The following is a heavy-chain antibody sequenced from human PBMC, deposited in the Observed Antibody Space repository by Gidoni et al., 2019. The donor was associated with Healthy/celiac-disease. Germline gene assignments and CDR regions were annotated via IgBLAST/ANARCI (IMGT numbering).Heavy chain of an antibody. Sequence: EVQLVESGGGLVKPGGSLRLSCAASGFPFISYSMNWVRQAPGKGLEWVSSISSSSSYIYYADSVKGRFTISRDNAKNSLYLQMNSLRAEDTAVYYCARDPKYYDFWSGHDAFDIWGQGTMVTVSS. CDR2: ISSSSSYI. CDR3: ARDPKYYDFWSGHDAFDI. CDR1: GFPFISYS. D-gene: IGHD3-3*01. V-gene: IGHV3-21*01. J-gene: IGHJ3*02.